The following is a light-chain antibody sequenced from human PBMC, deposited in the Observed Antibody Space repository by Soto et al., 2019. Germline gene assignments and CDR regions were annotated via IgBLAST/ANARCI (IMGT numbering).Light chain of an antibody. V-gene: IGKV1-33*01. Sequence: DIQMTQSPSSLSASIGDRVTITCRASQDIRNFLNWYQHKPGKAPKLLIYDASNLKTGVPSRFSGSGPGAIFTFPISSLQPEDFATYYCQEYDTLPLTFGGGTKVEIK. CDR2: DAS. CDR1: QDIRNF. CDR3: QEYDTLPLT. J-gene: IGKJ4*01.